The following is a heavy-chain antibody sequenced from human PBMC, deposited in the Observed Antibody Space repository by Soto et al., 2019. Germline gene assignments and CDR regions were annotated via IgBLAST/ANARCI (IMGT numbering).Heavy chain of an antibody. V-gene: IGHV3-23*01. CDR3: AKGSGDYSNPNHIKYYYYGMDV. J-gene: IGHJ6*02. Sequence: GGSLRLSCAASGFTFSSYAMSWVRQAPGKGLEWVSAISGSGGSTYYADSVKGRFTISRDNSKNTLYLQMNSLRAEDTAVYYCAKGSGDYSNPNHIKYYYYGMDVWGQGTTVTVSS. CDR2: ISGSGGST. CDR1: GFTFSSYA. D-gene: IGHD4-4*01.